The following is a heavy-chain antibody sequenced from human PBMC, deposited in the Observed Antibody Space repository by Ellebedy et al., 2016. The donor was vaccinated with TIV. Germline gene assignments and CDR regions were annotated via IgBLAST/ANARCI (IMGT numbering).Heavy chain of an antibody. J-gene: IGHJ4*02. CDR1: GVSISAYY. CDR3: ARDGGSPTGSFELDF. D-gene: IGHD2-8*02. CDR2: ISYTGST. Sequence: SETLSLTCTVSGVSISAYYWSWIRQPPGQGLEWIGHISYTGSTNYNPSLKSRVTISADTSENQFSLRLRSVTAADTAVYYCARDGGSPTGSFELDFWGLGILVTVSS. V-gene: IGHV4-59*01.